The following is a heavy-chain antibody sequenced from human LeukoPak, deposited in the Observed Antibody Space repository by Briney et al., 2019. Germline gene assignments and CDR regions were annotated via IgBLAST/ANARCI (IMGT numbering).Heavy chain of an antibody. CDR1: GFTFSSYW. D-gene: IGHD3-10*01. CDR3: ARVLMVRGVTYYYYMDV. Sequence: PGGSLRLSCAASGFTFSSYWMSWVRQAPGKGLEWVANIKQDGSEKYYVDSVKGRFTISRDNAKNSPYLQMNSLRAEDTAVYYCARVLMVRGVTYYYYMDVWGKGTTVTVSS. CDR2: IKQDGSEK. J-gene: IGHJ6*03. V-gene: IGHV3-7*01.